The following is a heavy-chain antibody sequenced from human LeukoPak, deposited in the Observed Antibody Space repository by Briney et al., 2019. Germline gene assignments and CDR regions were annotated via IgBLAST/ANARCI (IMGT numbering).Heavy chain of an antibody. J-gene: IGHJ4*02. D-gene: IGHD5-12*01. V-gene: IGHV3-64*01. CDR2: ISRNGDTT. CDR1: GFTFSGYV. Sequence: GGSLRLSCAASGFTFSGYVMHWVRQAPGKGPESVSAISRNGDTTYYAPSVKGRFTISRDDSKDTLYLQMGSLRAEDMAVYYCARESQGGSDYWGQGTLVIVSS. CDR3: ARESQGGSDY.